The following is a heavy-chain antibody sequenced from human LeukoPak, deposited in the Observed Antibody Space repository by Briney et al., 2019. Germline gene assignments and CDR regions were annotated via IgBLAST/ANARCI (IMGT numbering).Heavy chain of an antibody. CDR2: IYYSGST. J-gene: IGHJ5*02. CDR3: ARVAPLWFGERAHLNWFDP. V-gene: IGHV4-39*07. D-gene: IGHD3-10*01. Sequence: SETLSLTCTVSGGSISSSSYYWGWIRQPPGKGLEWIGSIYYSGSTYYNPSLKSRVTISVDTSKNQFSLKLSSVTAADTAVYYCARVAPLWFGERAHLNWFDPWGQGTLVTVSS. CDR1: GGSISSSSYY.